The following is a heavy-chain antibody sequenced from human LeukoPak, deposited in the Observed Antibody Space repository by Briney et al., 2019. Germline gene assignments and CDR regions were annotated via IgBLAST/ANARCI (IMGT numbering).Heavy chain of an antibody. CDR1: GFTFRNRA. CDR3: ARCTKYTTGWCNWFDP. D-gene: IGHD6-19*01. Sequence: GGSLRLSCAASGFTFRNRAMNWVRQTPGKGLEWVSSISTDGVNTYYADSVKGRFTISRDTSKDTLYLQMNSLSAEDTAVYYCARCTKYTTGWCNWFDPWGQGTLVTVSS. V-gene: IGHV3-23*01. J-gene: IGHJ5*02. CDR2: ISTDGVNT.